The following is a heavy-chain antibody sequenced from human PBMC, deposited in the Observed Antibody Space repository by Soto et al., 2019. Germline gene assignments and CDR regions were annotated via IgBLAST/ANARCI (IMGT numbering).Heavy chain of an antibody. CDR1: GFTFSSYG. J-gene: IGHJ6*02. Sequence: GGSLRLSCAASGFTFSSYGMHWVRQAPGKGLEWVAVISYDGSDKYYADSVKGRFTISRDNSKNTLYLQMNSLRAEDTAVYYCAKGRGTYYDFWSGYEGYGMDVWGQGTTVTVSS. V-gene: IGHV3-30*18. CDR3: AKGRGTYYDFWSGYEGYGMDV. D-gene: IGHD3-3*01. CDR2: ISYDGSDK.